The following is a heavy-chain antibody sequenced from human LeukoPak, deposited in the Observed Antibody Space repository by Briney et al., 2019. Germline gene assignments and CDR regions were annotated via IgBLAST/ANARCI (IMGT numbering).Heavy chain of an antibody. Sequence: PSETLSLTCTVSGGSISSYYWSWIRQPAGKGLEWIGRIYTSGSTNYNPSLKGRVTMSVDTSKNQFSLKLSSVTAADTAVYYCAREVWFGELLLFDYWGQGTLVTVSS. J-gene: IGHJ4*02. CDR2: IYTSGST. V-gene: IGHV4-4*07. CDR3: AREVWFGELLLFDY. D-gene: IGHD3-10*01. CDR1: GGSISSYY.